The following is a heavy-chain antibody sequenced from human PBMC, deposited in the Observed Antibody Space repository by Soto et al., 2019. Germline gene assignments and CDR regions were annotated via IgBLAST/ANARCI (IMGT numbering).Heavy chain of an antibody. J-gene: IGHJ4*02. V-gene: IGHV5-51*01. CDR2: IYPGDHET. D-gene: IGHD6-13*01. CDR3: ARSHRSSPYCDH. Sequence: ESLQISCQCSGYTFSNFWVGWVRQLPGQGLEWMGIIYPGDHETRYSPSFHGQVTISAEKSINTAYLQWNSLEAADSAFYFCARSHRSSPYCDHWGQGARVTVSS. CDR1: GYTFSNFW.